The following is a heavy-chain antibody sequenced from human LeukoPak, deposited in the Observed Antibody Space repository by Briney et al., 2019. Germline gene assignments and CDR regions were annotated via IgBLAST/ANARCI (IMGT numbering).Heavy chain of an antibody. CDR2: IWYDGSNK. D-gene: IGHD4-17*01. V-gene: IGHV3-33*06. J-gene: IGHJ5*02. CDR3: AKDRYGDQNWFDP. CDR1: GFTFSSYG. Sequence: GRSLRLSCAASGFTFSSYGMHWVRQAPGKGLEWVAVIWYDGSNKYYADSVKGRFTISRDNSKNTLYLQMNSLRAEDTAVYYCAKDRYGDQNWFDPWGQGTLVTVSS.